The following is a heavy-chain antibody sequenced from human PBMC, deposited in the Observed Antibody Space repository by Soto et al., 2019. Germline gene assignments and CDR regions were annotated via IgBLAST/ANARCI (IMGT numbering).Heavy chain of an antibody. CDR1: GGSISSGGYY. CDR2: IYYSGST. CDR3: ARVLGSSSGYAAAEFYY. D-gene: IGHD3-22*01. Sequence: SETLSLTCTVSGGSISSGGYYWSWIRQHPGKGLEWIGYIYYSGSTYYNPSLKSRVTISVDTSKNQFSLKLSSVTAADTAVYYCARVLGSSSGYAAAEFYYWARGTLVPVSS. J-gene: IGHJ4*02. V-gene: IGHV4-31*03.